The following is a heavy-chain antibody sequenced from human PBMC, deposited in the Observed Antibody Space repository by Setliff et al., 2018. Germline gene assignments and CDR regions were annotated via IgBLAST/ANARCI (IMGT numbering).Heavy chain of an antibody. Sequence: KPSETLSLTCTVSGGSISSSSYYWGWIRQPPGKGLEWIGSIYYSGSTYYNPSLKSRVTISVDTSKNQSSLKLSSVTAADTAVYYCARDRITIFGVVIPFDYWSQGTLVTVSS. CDR1: GGSISSSSYY. D-gene: IGHD3-3*01. V-gene: IGHV4-39*07. CDR2: IYYSGST. CDR3: ARDRITIFGVVIPFDY. J-gene: IGHJ4*02.